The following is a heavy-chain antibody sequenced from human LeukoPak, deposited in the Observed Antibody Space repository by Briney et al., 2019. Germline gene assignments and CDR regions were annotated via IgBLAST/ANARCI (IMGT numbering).Heavy chain of an antibody. Sequence: GGSLRLSCAASGFTFSTHSMSWVRQAPGKGLEWVSSISASSNFIHYAESVRGRFTIFRDNAKNSLYLQMNSLGAQDTAVYYCARPATGYCSSAGCHWDSWGQGTLVTVSS. CDR2: ISASSNFI. V-gene: IGHV3-21*01. CDR1: GFTFSTHS. J-gene: IGHJ4*02. D-gene: IGHD2-2*01. CDR3: ARPATGYCSSAGCHWDS.